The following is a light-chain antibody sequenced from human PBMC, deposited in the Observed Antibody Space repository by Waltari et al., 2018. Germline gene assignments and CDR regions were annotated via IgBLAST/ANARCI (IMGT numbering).Light chain of an antibody. CDR2: AVS. CDR3: QHQYTAPFT. J-gene: IGKJ3*01. Sequence: DIQMTQSPSSLSASVGDRVTITCRASQTINNYLSWFRQKPGKAPELLIYAVSSLQSWVPSRFSGSGSGTEFTLTINSLQPEDFATYYCQHQYTAPFTFGPGTKVDVK. CDR1: QTINNY. V-gene: IGKV1-39*01.